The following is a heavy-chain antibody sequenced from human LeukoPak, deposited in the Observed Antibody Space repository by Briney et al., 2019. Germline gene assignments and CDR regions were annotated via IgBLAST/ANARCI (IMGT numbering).Heavy chain of an antibody. CDR2: IYYSGST. D-gene: IGHD4-23*01. J-gene: IGHJ5*02. V-gene: IGHV4-61*01. CDR3: AREKLTDYGGNSGWFDP. Sequence: SETLSLTCTVSGGSISSSSYYWSWIRQPPGKGLEWIGYIYYSGSTNYNPSLKSRVTISVDTSKNQFSLKLSSVTAADTAVYYCAREKLTDYGGNSGWFDPWGQGTLVTVSS. CDR1: GGSISSSSYY.